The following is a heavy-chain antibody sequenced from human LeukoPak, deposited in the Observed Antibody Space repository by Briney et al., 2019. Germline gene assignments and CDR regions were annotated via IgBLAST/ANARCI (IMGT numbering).Heavy chain of an antibody. Sequence: PGGSLRLSCAASGFTFSSYAMSWVRQAPGKRLEWVSAISGSGGSTYYADSVKGRFTISRDNSKNTLYLQMNSLRAKDTAVYYCAKPTIAAHGGDYWGQGTLVTVSS. CDR2: ISGSGGST. J-gene: IGHJ4*02. CDR1: GFTFSSYA. CDR3: AKPTIAAHGGDY. D-gene: IGHD6-13*01. V-gene: IGHV3-23*01.